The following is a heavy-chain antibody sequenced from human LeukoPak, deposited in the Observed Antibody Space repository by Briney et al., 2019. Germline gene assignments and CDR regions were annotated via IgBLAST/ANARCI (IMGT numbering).Heavy chain of an antibody. J-gene: IGHJ1*01. D-gene: IGHD2-21*01. CDR3: ATDHLVRPKYQH. CDR2: IYSGGST. CDR1: GFIVSYSY. V-gene: IGHV3-66*02. Sequence: PGGSLRLSCAASGFIVSYSYMSWVRQAPGKGLEWVSLIYSGGSTFYADSVKGRFTIARDNSKNTLYLQMNSLRVEDTAVYYCATDHLVRPKYQHWGQGTLVTVSS.